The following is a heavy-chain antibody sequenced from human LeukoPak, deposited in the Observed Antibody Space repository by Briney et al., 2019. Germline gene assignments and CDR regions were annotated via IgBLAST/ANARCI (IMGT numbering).Heavy chain of an antibody. CDR1: GGSISSNY. Sequence: PSETLSLTCTVSGGSISSNYWSWIRQPPGKGLEWIGYIYNSGSTIYNPSLKSRVPISVDTSKNQFSLKLSSVTAADTAVYYCAGASRVRLDYWGQGTLVTVSS. CDR3: AGASRVRLDY. J-gene: IGHJ4*02. D-gene: IGHD4/OR15-4a*01. V-gene: IGHV4-59*01. CDR2: IYNSGST.